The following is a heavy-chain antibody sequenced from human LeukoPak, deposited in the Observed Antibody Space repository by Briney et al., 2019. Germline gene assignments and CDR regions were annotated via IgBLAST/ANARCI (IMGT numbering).Heavy chain of an antibody. D-gene: IGHD2-8*01. Sequence: SETLSLTCTVSGGSISSYYWSWIRQPPGKGLEWIGYIYYSGSTNYNPSLKSRVTISVDTSKNQFSLRLSSVTAADTAVYYCARDVSSTFDYWGQGTLVTVSS. CDR1: GGSISSYY. J-gene: IGHJ4*02. CDR3: ARDVSSTFDY. V-gene: IGHV4-59*01. CDR2: IYYSGST.